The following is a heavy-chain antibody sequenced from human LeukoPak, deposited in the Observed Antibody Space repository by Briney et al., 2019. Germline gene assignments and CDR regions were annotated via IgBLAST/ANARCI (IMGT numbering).Heavy chain of an antibody. CDR1: GGSISSSSYY. CDR3: ARLYCSGGSCYVDY. Sequence: SSETLSLTCTVSGGSISSSSYYWGWIRQPPGKGLEWIGSIYYSGSTYYNPSLKSRVTISVDTSKNQFSLKLSSVTAADTAVYYCARLYCSGGSCYVDYWGQGTLVTVSS. V-gene: IGHV4-39*01. CDR2: IYYSGST. D-gene: IGHD2-15*01. J-gene: IGHJ4*02.